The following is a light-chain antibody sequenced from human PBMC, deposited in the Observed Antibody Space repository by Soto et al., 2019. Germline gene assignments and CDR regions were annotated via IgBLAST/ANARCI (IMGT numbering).Light chain of an antibody. J-gene: IGLJ3*02. V-gene: IGLV1-40*01. Sequence: QSILTQPPSVSGALGQKVTISCTGTDSNLGAGYHVHWYQQFPGKAPKFLIYTNDSRTSGVPDRFSGSKSGTSASLVVTGVQADDEAVYYCQSYDRGVSAGVFGGGTKLTVL. CDR1: DSNLGAGYH. CDR2: TND. CDR3: QSYDRGVSAGV.